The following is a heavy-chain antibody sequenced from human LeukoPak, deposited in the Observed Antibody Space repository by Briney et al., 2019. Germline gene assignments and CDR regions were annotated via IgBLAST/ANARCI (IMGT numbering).Heavy chain of an antibody. CDR3: ATSLYSGTKLDY. J-gene: IGHJ4*02. D-gene: IGHD1-26*01. CDR1: GFTYSNYW. CDR2: INSDASST. V-gene: IGHV3-74*01. Sequence: GGSLRLSCAASGFTYSNYWMHWVRQTPGKGLVWVSRINSDASSTGYADSVKGRFTISRDRAKNTLYLQMNGLRADDTAVYYCATSLYSGTKLDYWGQGTLVTVSS.